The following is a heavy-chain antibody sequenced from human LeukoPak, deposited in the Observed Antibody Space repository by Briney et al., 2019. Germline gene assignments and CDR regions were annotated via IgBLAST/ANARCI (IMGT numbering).Heavy chain of an antibody. D-gene: IGHD3-22*01. V-gene: IGHV1-2*02. CDR2: INPNSGGT. Sequence: GASVTVSFKASGYTFTGYYMHWVRQAPGQGLEWMGWINPNSGGTNYAQKFQGRVTTTRDTSISTAYMELSRLRSDDTAVYYCAREEGYDSSGYQAQYWGQGTLVTVSS. J-gene: IGHJ4*02. CDR3: AREEGYDSSGYQAQY. CDR1: GYTFTGYY.